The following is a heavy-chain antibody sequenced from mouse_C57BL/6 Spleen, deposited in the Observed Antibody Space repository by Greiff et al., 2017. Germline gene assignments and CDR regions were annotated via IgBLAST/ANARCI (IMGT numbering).Heavy chain of an antibody. V-gene: IGHV1-4*01. CDR2: INPSSGYT. CDR1: GYTFTSYT. J-gene: IGHJ2*01. Sequence: QVQLQQSGAELARPGASVKMSCKASGYTFTSYTMHWVKPRPGKGLEWIGYINPSSGYTKYNQKFKDKATLTADKSSSTAYMPLSSLTSEDSAVYSCARGYYFDYWGQGTTLTVSS. CDR3: ARGYYFDY.